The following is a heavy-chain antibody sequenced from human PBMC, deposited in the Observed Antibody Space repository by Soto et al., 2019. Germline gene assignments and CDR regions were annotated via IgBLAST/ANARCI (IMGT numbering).Heavy chain of an antibody. V-gene: IGHV3-21*06. CDR3: ARESEDLTSNFDY. CDR2: ISSTTNYI. Sequence: PGGSLRLSCAASGFTFTRYSMNWVRQAPGKGLEWVSSISSTTNYIYYGDSMKGRFTITRDNAKNSLYLEMNSLRAEDTAVYYCARESEDLTSNFDYWGQGTLVTVSS. J-gene: IGHJ4*02. CDR1: GFTFTRYS.